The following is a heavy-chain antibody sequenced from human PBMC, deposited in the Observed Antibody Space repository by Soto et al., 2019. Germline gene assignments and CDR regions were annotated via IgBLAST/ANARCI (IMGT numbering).Heavy chain of an antibody. D-gene: IGHD3-3*01. V-gene: IGHV4-39*01. CDR1: GFSISSSSYY. CDR2: IYYSGST. J-gene: IGHJ4*02. Sequence: PSETLSLTCPVSGFSISSSSYYWGWIRQPPGKGLEWIGSIYYSGSTYYNPSLKSRVTISVDTSKNQFSLKLSSVTAADTAVYYCARHLAYDFWSGYFFDYWGQGTLVTVSS. CDR3: ARHLAYDFWSGYFFDY.